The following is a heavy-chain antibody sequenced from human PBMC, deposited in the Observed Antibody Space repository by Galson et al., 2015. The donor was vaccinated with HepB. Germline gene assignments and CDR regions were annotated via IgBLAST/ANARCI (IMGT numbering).Heavy chain of an antibody. J-gene: IGHJ4*02. CDR2: TYYRSNYYY. Sequence: CAISGDSVSSNNAAWNWIRQSPSRGLEWLGRTYYRSNYYYDYAVSVKSRITINPDTSKNQFSLQISSVSPEDTAVYYCARSHSDIGGDPRNGFDYWGQGTPVTVSS. V-gene: IGHV6-1*01. CDR3: ARSHSDIGGDPRNGFDY. CDR1: GDSVSSNNAA. D-gene: IGHD2-21*02.